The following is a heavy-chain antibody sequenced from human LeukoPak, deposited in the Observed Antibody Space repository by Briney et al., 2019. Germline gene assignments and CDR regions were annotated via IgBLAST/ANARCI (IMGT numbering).Heavy chain of an antibody. J-gene: IGHJ6*02. Sequence: SGGSLRLSCAASGFTFSSYAMSWVRQAPGKGLEWVSAISGSGGSTYYADSVKGRFTISRDNSKNTLYLQMNSLRAEDTAVYYCAKDPHSSGYYYYGMDVWGQGTTVTVSS. V-gene: IGHV3-23*01. CDR3: AKDPHSSGYYYYGMDV. CDR2: ISGSGGST. CDR1: GFTFSSYA. D-gene: IGHD3-22*01.